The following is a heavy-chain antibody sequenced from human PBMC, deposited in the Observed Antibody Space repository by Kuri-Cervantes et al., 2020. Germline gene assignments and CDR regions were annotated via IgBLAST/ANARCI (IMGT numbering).Heavy chain of an antibody. CDR1: GGSISSNNW. J-gene: IGHJ6*03. CDR3: ARGGVWFRSDYYYYMDV. D-gene: IGHD3-10*01. V-gene: IGHV4-4*02. CDR2: MYHSGTT. Sequence: SCAVSGGSISSNNWWSWVRLPPGKGLEWIGEMYHSGTTNYNPSLKSRATISIGKSENQFSLKLTSVTAADTAVYYCARGGVWFRSDYYYYMDVWGKGTAVTVSS.